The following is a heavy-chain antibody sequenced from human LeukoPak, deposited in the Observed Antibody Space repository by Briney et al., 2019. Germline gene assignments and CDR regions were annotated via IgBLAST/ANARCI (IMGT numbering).Heavy chain of an antibody. CDR2: IIPLLGIA. CDR3: ARHYTMVRGNPPFDY. CDR1: GGTFSSYA. D-gene: IGHD3-10*01. Sequence: SVNLSCKASGGTFSSYAISWVRQAPGQGLEWMGRIIPLLGIANYAQEFQGRVTITADKSTSTAYMELSSLRSEDTAVYYCARHYTMVRGNPPFDYWGQGTLVTVSA. J-gene: IGHJ4*01. V-gene: IGHV1-69*04.